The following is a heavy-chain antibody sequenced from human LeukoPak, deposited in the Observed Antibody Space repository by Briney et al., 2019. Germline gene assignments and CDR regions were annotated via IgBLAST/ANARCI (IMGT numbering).Heavy chain of an antibody. J-gene: IGHJ4*02. CDR1: GFTVSSNY. D-gene: IGHD3-22*01. CDR2: IYSGGST. Sequence: GGSLRLSCAASGFTVSSNYMSWVRQAPGKGLEWVSVIYSGGSTYYADSVKGRFTISRDNSKNTLYLQMNSLRAEDTAVYYCARDLSSGYSIEFDYWGQGTLVTVSS. CDR3: ARDLSSGYSIEFDY. V-gene: IGHV3-66*01.